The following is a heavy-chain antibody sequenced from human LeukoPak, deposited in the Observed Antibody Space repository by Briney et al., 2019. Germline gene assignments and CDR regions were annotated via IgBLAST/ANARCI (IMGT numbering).Heavy chain of an antibody. V-gene: IGHV3-48*01. CDR2: ISSSSTTI. CDR3: ARGAAVAARYAMDV. J-gene: IGHJ6*02. CDR1: GFTFSSYS. D-gene: IGHD6-19*01. Sequence: GGSLRLSCAASGFTFSSYSMNWVRQAPGKGLEWISYISSSSTTIYYADSVKGRFTISRDNAKNSLYLQMNSLRAEDTAAYYCARGAAVAARYAMDVWGQGTTVTVSS.